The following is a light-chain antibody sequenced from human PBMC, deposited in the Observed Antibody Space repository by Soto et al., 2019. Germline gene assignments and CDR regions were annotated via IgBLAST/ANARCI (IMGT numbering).Light chain of an antibody. CDR2: EVT. J-gene: IGLJ1*01. CDR3: SSYAGSDNPYV. CDR1: SGDVGGYDY. Sequence: QSALIQPPSASGSPGQSVTISCTGTSGDVGGYDYVSWYQQHPGKAPKLMIYEVTKRPLGVPDRFSGSKSGDTASLTVSGLQAEDEADYYCSSYAGSDNPYVFGTGTKVTVL. V-gene: IGLV2-8*01.